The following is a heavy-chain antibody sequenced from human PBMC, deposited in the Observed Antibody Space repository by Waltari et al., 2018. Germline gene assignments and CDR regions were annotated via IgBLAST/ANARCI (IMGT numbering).Heavy chain of an antibody. Sequence: QVQLVQSGAEVKKPGSSVKVSCKASGGTFSSYAISWVRQAPGQGLEWMGGIIPIFGTANYAQKFQGRVTITADESTSTAYMELSSLRSEYTAVYYCARDWRYGSGPRRDYYYYMDVWGKGTTVTISS. CDR3: ARDWRYGSGPRRDYYYYMDV. CDR2: IIPIFGTA. J-gene: IGHJ6*03. CDR1: GGTFSSYA. D-gene: IGHD3-10*01. V-gene: IGHV1-69*12.